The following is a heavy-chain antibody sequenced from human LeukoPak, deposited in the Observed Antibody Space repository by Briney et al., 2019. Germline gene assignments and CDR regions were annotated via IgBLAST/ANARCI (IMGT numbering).Heavy chain of an antibody. CDR1: GFSFSGSH. Sequence: PGGSLRLSCAASGFSFSGSHFSWVRQAPGKGLEWVSYIDSTSGYIFYADSVQGRFTLSRDNAKTSLILQMNSLRAEDTAVYYCATQKAMWELLDFDYWGQGTLVTVSS. D-gene: IGHD1-26*01. V-gene: IGHV3-21*04. CDR3: ATQKAMWELLDFDY. CDR2: IDSTSGYI. J-gene: IGHJ4*02.